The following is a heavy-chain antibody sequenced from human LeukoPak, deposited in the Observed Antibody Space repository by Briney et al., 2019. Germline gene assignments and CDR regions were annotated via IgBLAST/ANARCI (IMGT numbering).Heavy chain of an antibody. V-gene: IGHV3-74*01. D-gene: IGHD3-22*01. Sequence: GGSPRLSCAASGFTFSSYWMHWVRQAPGKGLVWVSRINSDGSSTSYADSVKGRFTISRDNAKNTLFLQMNSLRAEDTAVYYCARYYTMTENHGMDVWGQGTTVTVSS. CDR3: ARYYTMTENHGMDV. CDR1: GFTFSSYW. CDR2: INSDGSST. J-gene: IGHJ6*02.